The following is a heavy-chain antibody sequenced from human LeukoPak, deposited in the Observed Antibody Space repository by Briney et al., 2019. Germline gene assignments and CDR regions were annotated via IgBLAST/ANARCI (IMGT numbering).Heavy chain of an antibody. CDR1: GGSFSGYY. D-gene: IGHD6-19*01. V-gene: IGHV4-34*01. CDR3: ARPDLQWLFKY. Sequence: SETLPLTCAVYGGSFSGYYWSWIRQPPGKGLEWIGSIYYSGSTYYNPSLKSRVTISVDTSKNQFSLKLSSVTAADTAVYYCARPDLQWLFKYWGQGTLATVSS. J-gene: IGHJ4*02. CDR2: IYYSGST.